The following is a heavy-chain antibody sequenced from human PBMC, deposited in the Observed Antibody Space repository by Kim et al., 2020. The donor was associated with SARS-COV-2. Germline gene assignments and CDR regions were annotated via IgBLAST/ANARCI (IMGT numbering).Heavy chain of an antibody. J-gene: IGHJ4*02. V-gene: IGHV5-51*01. CDR3: ARRGGSQSTNIDY. D-gene: IGHD1-26*01. Sequence: YSPSLQGKVTNSADKSISTAYLQWSSLKASDTAMYYCARRGGSQSTNIDYWGQGTLVTVSS.